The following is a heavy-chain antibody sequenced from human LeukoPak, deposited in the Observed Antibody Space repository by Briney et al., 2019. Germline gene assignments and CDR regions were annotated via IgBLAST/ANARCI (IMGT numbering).Heavy chain of an antibody. CDR1: GYTFTTYG. Sequence: ASVKVSCKASGYTFTTYGMSWVRQAPGQGLEWMGWINAYNGKINYVQKFQDRVSMTIDTSTSTAYMELRSLRSDDTAMYYCARDRSVNDYWGQGTLVTVSS. CDR2: INAYNGKI. CDR3: ARDRSVNDY. D-gene: IGHD3-3*01. V-gene: IGHV1-18*01. J-gene: IGHJ4*02.